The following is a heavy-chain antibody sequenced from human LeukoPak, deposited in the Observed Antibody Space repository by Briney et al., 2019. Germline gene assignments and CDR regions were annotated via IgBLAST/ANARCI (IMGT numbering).Heavy chain of an antibody. CDR1: GYTLTNYD. CDR3: AREGVTYYYDSSGYYPDY. J-gene: IGHJ4*02. Sequence: ASVKVSCKASGYTLTNYDINWVRQATGQGLELMGRVTPDSGYTDSVQKFQGRVTMTRNTSINTAYMELSSLRSEDTAVYYCAREGVTYYYDSSGYYPDYWGQGTLVTVSS. V-gene: IGHV1-8*01. CDR2: VTPDSGYT. D-gene: IGHD3-22*01.